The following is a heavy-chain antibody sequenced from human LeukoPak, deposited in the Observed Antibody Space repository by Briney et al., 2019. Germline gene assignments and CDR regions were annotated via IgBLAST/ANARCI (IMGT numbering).Heavy chain of an antibody. CDR1: GGSFSGYY. V-gene: IGHV4-34*01. CDR3: ARRGIAAAGMGFVRGWFDP. D-gene: IGHD6-13*01. Sequence: SSETLSLTCAVYGGSFSGYYWSWIRQPPGKGLEWIGEINHSGSTNYNPSLKSRVTISVDTSKNQFSLKLSSVIAADTAVYYCARRGIAAAGMGFVRGWFDPWGQGALVTVSS. J-gene: IGHJ5*02. CDR2: INHSGST.